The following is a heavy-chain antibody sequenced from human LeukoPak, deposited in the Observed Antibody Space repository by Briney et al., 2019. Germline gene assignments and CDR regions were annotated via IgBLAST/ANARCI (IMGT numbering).Heavy chain of an antibody. Sequence: GGSLRLACAASGFXFSSYAMSWVRQTPGKGLEWVSPFSGSGDGTYYADSVKGRFAISRDNSKNTLYLELTSLRAEDTAVYYCATAPLAVAGIGSDNYFDDWGQGTLVTVSS. V-gene: IGHV3-23*01. CDR1: GFXFSSYA. D-gene: IGHD6-19*01. CDR2: FSGSGDGT. CDR3: ATAPLAVAGIGSDNYFDD. J-gene: IGHJ4*02.